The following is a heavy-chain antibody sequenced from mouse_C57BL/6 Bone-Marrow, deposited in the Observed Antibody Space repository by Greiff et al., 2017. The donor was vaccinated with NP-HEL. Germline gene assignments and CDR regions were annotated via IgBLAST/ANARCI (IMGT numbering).Heavy chain of an antibody. J-gene: IGHJ3*01. D-gene: IGHD2-3*01. CDR1: GYTFTSYW. Sequence: QVQLQQPGAELVRPGSSVKLSCKASGYTFTSYWMDWVKQRPGQGLEWIGNIYPSDSETHYNQKFKDKATLTVDKSSSTAYMQLSSLTSEDSAVYYCARMDDGFPEAYWGQGTLVTVSA. CDR3: ARMDDGFPEAY. V-gene: IGHV1-61*01. CDR2: IYPSDSET.